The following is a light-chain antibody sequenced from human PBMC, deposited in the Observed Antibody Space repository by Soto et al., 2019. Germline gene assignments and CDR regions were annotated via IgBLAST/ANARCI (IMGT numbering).Light chain of an antibody. CDR1: QSVGSN. CDR3: QHYNNWPPWT. V-gene: IGKV3-15*01. CDR2: GAS. Sequence: DIVMTQSPATLSVSPGERATLACRASQSVGSNLAWYQQKPGQAPRLLIYGASTRATGIPARFSGSGSGTEFTLTISSLQSEDFADYYCQHYNNWPPWTFGQGTKVDIK. J-gene: IGKJ1*01.